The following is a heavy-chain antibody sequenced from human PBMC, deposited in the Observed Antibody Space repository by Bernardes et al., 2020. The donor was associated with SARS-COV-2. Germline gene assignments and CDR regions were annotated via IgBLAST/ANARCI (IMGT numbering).Heavy chain of an antibody. J-gene: IGHJ4*02. CDR3: ARESDWNYVFDY. V-gene: IGHV3-21*01. CDR1: EFPFSSYA. Sequence: GGSLRLSCAAPEFPFSSYAMSWVRQAPGQGLEWVSSITSSSSYKYYADAVKGRFTISRDNAKNSLYLQMNSLRAEDTAVYFCARESDWNYVFDYWGQGTLVTVSS. D-gene: IGHD1-7*01. CDR2: ITSSSSYK.